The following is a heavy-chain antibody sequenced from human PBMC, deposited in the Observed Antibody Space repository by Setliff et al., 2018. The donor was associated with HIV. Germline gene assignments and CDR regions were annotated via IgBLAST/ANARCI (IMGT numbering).Heavy chain of an antibody. D-gene: IGHD6-19*01. V-gene: IGHV1-18*01. CDR2: ISANNGNT. CDR1: GYTFTSYG. CDR3: ARPDSSGWYYFDY. J-gene: IGHJ4*02. Sequence: ASVKVSCKASGYTFTSYGINWVRQAPGQGLQWMGWISANNGNTNYAQNLQGRVTMTTDTSTNTAYMELRSLRSDDTAVYYCARPDSSGWYYFDYWGQGTLVTVSS.